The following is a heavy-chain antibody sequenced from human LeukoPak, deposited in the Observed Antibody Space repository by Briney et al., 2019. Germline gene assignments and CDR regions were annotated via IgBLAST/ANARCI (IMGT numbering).Heavy chain of an antibody. CDR3: ARGGWGYCSSTSCYLNWFDP. V-gene: IGHV4-31*03. D-gene: IGHD2-2*01. CDR1: GGSISSGGYY. CDR2: IYYSGST. Sequence: SQTLSLTCTVSGGSISSGGYYWSWIRQHPGKGLEWIGYIYYSGSTYYNPSLKSRVTISVDTSKNQFSLKLSSVTAADTAVYYCARGGWGYCSSTSCYLNWFDPWGQGTLVTVSS. J-gene: IGHJ5*02.